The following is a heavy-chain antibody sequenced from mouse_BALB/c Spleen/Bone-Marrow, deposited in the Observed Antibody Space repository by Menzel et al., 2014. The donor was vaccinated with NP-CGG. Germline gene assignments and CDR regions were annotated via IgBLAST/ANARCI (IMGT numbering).Heavy chain of an antibody. Sequence: EVQLVESGGGLAQPGGSLKLSCAASGFDFSRYWMSWVRQAPGKGLEWIGEINPDSRTINYTPSLKDKFIISRDNAKNTLNLQVSKVRSEDTALYYCARLGYYGGFAYWGQGTLVTVSA. CDR3: ARLGYYGGFAY. CDR1: GFDFSRYW. CDR2: INPDSRTI. J-gene: IGHJ3*01. V-gene: IGHV4-1*02. D-gene: IGHD1-1*01.